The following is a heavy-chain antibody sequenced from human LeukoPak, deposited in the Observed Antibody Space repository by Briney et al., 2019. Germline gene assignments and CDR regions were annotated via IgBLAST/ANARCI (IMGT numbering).Heavy chain of an antibody. CDR3: VRLNYDILTGYDDGRYFDY. CDR2: IYHSGRT. J-gene: IGHJ4*02. Sequence: PSETLSLTCTVSGYSISSGYYWGWIRQPPGKGLEWIGSIYHSGRTYYNPSLKSRVTISVDTSKNQFSLKLSSVTAADTAVYYCVRLNYDILTGYDDGRYFDYWGQGTLVTVSS. V-gene: IGHV4-38-2*02. CDR1: GYSISSGYY. D-gene: IGHD3-9*01.